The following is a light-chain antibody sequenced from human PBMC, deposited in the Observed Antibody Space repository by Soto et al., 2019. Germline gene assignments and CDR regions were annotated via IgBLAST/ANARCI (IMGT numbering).Light chain of an antibody. J-gene: IGKJ1*01. CDR1: QSVSRD. CDR3: QQYDKWPTWT. V-gene: IGKV3-15*01. CDR2: GAS. Sequence: EIVMTQSPATLSVSPGASATLCCRASQSVSRDLAWYQQKPGQAPRLLIYGASTRAPSIPARFSGSGSGTDFTLTISSLQSEDFAVYYCQQYDKWPTWTFGQGTKVDIK.